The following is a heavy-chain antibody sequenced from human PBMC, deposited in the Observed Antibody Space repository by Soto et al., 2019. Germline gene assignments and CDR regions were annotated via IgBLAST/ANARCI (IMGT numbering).Heavy chain of an antibody. CDR1: GFTFSSYA. V-gene: IGHV3-30-3*01. D-gene: IGHD3-10*01. CDR3: ARDLGGGGDTMVRGAGPLPYYYYGMDV. CDR2: ISYDGSNK. Sequence: GGSLRLSCAASGFTFSSYAMHWVRQAPGKGLEWVAVISYDGSNKYYADSVKGRFTISRDNSKNTLYLQMNSLRAEDTAVYYCARDLGGGGDTMVRGAGPLPYYYYGMDVWGQGTTVTVSS. J-gene: IGHJ6*02.